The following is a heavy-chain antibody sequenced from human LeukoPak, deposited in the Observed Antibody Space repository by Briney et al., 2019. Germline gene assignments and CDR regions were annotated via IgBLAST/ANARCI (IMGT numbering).Heavy chain of an antibody. Sequence: GGSLRLSCTASGFTFGDYAMSWVRQAPGKGLEWVSSISSSSSYIYYADSVKGRFTISRDNARNSLYLQMNSLRAEDTAVYYCASVEYGDLDYWGQGTLVTVSS. D-gene: IGHD4-17*01. CDR3: ASVEYGDLDY. V-gene: IGHV3-21*01. CDR1: GFTFGDYA. CDR2: ISSSSSYI. J-gene: IGHJ4*02.